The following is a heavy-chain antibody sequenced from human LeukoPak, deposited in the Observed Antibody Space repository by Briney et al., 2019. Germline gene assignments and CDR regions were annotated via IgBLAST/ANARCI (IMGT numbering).Heavy chain of an antibody. V-gene: IGHV4-59*01. D-gene: IGHD2-2*01. CDR3: ARAQFGYQLHHFDH. CDR1: GGSIGGFY. J-gene: IGHJ4*02. CDR2: IYYSGST. Sequence: SETLSLTCTVSGGSIGGFYWSCIRQPPGKGLEWIGYIYYSGSTDYNPSLKSRVTISVDTSKNQFSLKLSSVTAADTAVYYCARAQFGYQLHHFDHWGQGTLVTVSS.